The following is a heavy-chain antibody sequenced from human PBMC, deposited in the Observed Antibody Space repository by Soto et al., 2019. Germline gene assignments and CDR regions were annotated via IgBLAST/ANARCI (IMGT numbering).Heavy chain of an antibody. D-gene: IGHD3-22*01. CDR3: AINYDDSRAYLY. V-gene: IGHV1-46*01. CDR1: GHTLINYY. CDR2: IDPSGNGT. Sequence: QVQLVQAGAEVKKPGASVKVSCKASGHTLINYYMHWVRQAPGQGLDWLGKIDPSGNGTSYAERFQGRFTLTSDTSTITVYVELSSLRSEDTAIYYCAINYDDSRAYLYWGQGTLGTVSS. J-gene: IGHJ4*02.